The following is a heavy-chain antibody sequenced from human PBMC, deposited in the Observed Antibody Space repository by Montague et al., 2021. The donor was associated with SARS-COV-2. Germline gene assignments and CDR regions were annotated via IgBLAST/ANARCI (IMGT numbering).Heavy chain of an antibody. CDR2: IYYSGST. CDR3: ARSSGYNYDISYYGMDV. J-gene: IGHJ6*02. CDR1: GGSISSIDYY. V-gene: IGHV4-39*01. D-gene: IGHD5-18*01. Sequence: SETLSLTCTVSGGSISSIDYYWGWIRQPPGKGLGWIGTIYYSGSTYYTPSLKSRVTISVDTSKDQFSLKLTSLTAADTAVYYCARSSGYNYDISYYGMDVWGQGTTVTVSS.